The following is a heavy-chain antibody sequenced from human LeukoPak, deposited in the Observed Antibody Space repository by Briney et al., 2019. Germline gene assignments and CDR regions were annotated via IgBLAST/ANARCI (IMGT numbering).Heavy chain of an antibody. Sequence: GASVKVSCKASGYTFTGYYMHWVRQAPGQGLEWMGWINPNSGGTNYAQKFQGRVTMTRDTSISTAYMELSRLRSDDTAVYYCARAIAARRALYRLYWGQGTLVTVSS. V-gene: IGHV1-2*02. CDR1: GYTFTGYY. CDR3: ARAIAARRALYRLY. D-gene: IGHD6-6*01. CDR2: INPNSGGT. J-gene: IGHJ4*02.